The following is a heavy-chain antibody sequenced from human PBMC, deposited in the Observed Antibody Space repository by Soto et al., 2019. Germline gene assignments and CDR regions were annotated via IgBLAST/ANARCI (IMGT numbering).Heavy chain of an antibody. Sequence: SQTLSLTCAICGDSVSSKSAAWDWISHSPSRGLEWLGRTYYRSKWYHDYAVSVKSRITINPDTSKNQVSLQLNSVTLEDTAVYYCTRVEDTSGWFDYWGQGTLVTVSS. CDR3: TRVEDTSGWFDY. V-gene: IGHV6-1*01. CDR1: GDSVSSKSAA. J-gene: IGHJ4*02. D-gene: IGHD6-19*01. CDR2: TYYRSKWYH.